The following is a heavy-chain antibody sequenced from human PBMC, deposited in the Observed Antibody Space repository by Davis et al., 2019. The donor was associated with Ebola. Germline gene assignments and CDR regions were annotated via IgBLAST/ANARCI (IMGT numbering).Heavy chain of an antibody. CDR3: VRAPWEAARVFDY. CDR2: IIPILGIA. J-gene: IGHJ4*02. Sequence: AASVKVSCKASGYTFTSYGISWVRQAPGQGLEWMGRIIPILGIANYAQKLQGRVTMTTDTSTSTAYMELRSLRSDDTAVYYCVRAPWEAARVFDYWGQGTLVTVSS. V-gene: IGHV1-18*01. CDR1: GYTFTSYG. D-gene: IGHD6-6*01.